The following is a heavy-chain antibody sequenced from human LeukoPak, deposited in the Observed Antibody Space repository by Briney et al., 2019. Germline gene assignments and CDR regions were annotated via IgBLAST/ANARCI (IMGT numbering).Heavy chain of an antibody. D-gene: IGHD6-13*01. CDR3: AKVAALSYYMDV. CDR1: GFTFSSYG. Sequence: GGSLRLSCAASGFTFSSYGMHWVRQAPGKGLEWVAVIWYDGSNKYYADSVKGRFTISRDNSKNTLYLRMNSLRAEDTAVYYCAKVAALSYYMDVWGKGTTVTVSS. CDR2: IWYDGSNK. J-gene: IGHJ6*03. V-gene: IGHV3-33*06.